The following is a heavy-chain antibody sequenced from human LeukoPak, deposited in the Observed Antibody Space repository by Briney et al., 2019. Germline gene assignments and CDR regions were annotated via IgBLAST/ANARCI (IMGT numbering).Heavy chain of an antibody. D-gene: IGHD6-19*01. Sequence: GGSLRLSCAASEFTFSSHAMLWVRQAPGKGLEWVAVISNDGNNEYYAASVKGRLTISRDNSKNTLYLQMNSLRGEDTAAYYCARDQRNELWLGLLDYWGQGTLVTVSS. V-gene: IGHV3-30*04. CDR3: ARDQRNELWLGLLDY. CDR1: EFTFSSHA. J-gene: IGHJ4*02. CDR2: ISNDGNNE.